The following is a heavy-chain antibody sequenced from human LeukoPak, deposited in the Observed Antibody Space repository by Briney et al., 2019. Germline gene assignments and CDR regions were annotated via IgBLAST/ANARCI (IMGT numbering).Heavy chain of an antibody. Sequence: PSETLSLTCTVSGGSISTYFWSWIRQPPGKGLEWIGYIYYSGSTNYNPSLKSRVTISVDTSKNQFSLKLTSVTAADTAVYYCARTTEGGYTYGYFYYYYMDVWGKGTTVTISS. D-gene: IGHD5-18*01. CDR3: ARTTEGGYTYGYFYYYYMDV. CDR1: GGSISTYF. V-gene: IGHV4-59*01. J-gene: IGHJ6*03. CDR2: IYYSGST.